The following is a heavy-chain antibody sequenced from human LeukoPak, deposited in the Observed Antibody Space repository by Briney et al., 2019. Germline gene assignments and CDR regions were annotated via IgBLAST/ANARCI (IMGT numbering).Heavy chain of an antibody. V-gene: IGHV4-39*01. D-gene: IGHD2-2*01. CDR3: ARLIVVVPAAIDY. CDR2: IYYSGST. J-gene: IGHJ4*02. CDR1: GGSISSYC. Sequence: PSETLSLTCTVSGGSISSYCWGWIRQPPGEGLEWIGSIYYSGSTYYNPSLKSRVTISVDTSKNQFSLKLSSVTAADTAVYYCARLIVVVPAAIDYWGQGTLVTVSS.